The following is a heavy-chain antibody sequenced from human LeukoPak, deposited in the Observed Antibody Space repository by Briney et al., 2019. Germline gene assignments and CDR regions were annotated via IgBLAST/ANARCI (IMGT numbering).Heavy chain of an antibody. D-gene: IGHD2-15*01. CDR2: INHSGST. Sequence: PSETLSLTCAVYGGSFSGYYWSWIRQPPGKGLEWIGEINHSGSTNYNPSLKSRVTMSVDTSKNQFSLKLSSVTAADTAVYYCARAGFTYCSGGSCYPDLLFDYWGQGTLVTVSS. CDR3: ARAGFTYCSGGSCYPDLLFDY. V-gene: IGHV4-34*01. J-gene: IGHJ4*02. CDR1: GGSFSGYY.